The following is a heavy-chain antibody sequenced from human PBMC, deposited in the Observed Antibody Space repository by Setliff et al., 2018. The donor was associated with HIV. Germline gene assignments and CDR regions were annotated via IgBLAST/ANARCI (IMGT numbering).Heavy chain of an antibody. V-gene: IGHV4-34*01. D-gene: IGHD3-16*01. CDR2: IYYNGNT. J-gene: IGHJ4*02. Sequence: SETLSLTCAVYGGSFSGYYWSWIRQPPGMGLEWIAYIYYNGNTYYNESLKSRVTISVATSKKQFSLKLTSVTAADTSLYYCARHQYVAGLIDSWGQGTLVTVSS. CDR3: ARHQYVAGLIDS. CDR1: GGSFSGYY.